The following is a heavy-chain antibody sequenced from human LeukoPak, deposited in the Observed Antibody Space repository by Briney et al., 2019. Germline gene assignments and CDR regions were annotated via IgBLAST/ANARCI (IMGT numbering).Heavy chain of an antibody. CDR3: ARGLGSSGWSSVSNAFDI. V-gene: IGHV4-34*01. CDR2: INHSGST. CDR1: GGAFSGYY. D-gene: IGHD6-19*01. J-gene: IGHJ3*02. Sequence: SETLSLTCAVSGGAFSGYYWSWIRQPPGKGLERIGEINHSGSTNYNPSLKSRVTISVDTSKNQFSLKLRSVTAADTAVYYCARGLGSSGWSSVSNAFDIWGQGTMVTVSS.